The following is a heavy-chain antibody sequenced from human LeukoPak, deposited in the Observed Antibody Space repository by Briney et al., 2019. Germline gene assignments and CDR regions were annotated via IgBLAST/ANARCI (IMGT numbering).Heavy chain of an antibody. CDR3: AADDQQLVM. CDR1: GFTFSTSA. CDR2: IVVGSGYT. Sequence: GASVKVSCKASGFTFSTSAMQWVRQARGQRLEWMGWIVVGSGYTNYAQKLKERVTITRDMSTRTVYMELRSLRSEDTAIYYCAADDQQLVMWGQGTLVTVSS. D-gene: IGHD6-13*01. V-gene: IGHV1-58*02. J-gene: IGHJ4*02.